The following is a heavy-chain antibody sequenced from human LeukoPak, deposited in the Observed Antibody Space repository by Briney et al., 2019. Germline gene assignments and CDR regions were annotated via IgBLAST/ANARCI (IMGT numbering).Heavy chain of an antibody. CDR1: GDSISSSSHY. V-gene: IGHV4-39*07. Sequence: PSETLSLTCTVSGDSISSSSHYWGWIRQPPGKGLEWIGSIYYSGSTYYNPSFKSLVTISVDTSKNQFSLKLSSVTAADTAVYYCARVRSTWEVDYWGQGTLVTVSS. J-gene: IGHJ4*02. CDR3: ARVRSTWEVDY. CDR2: IYYSGST. D-gene: IGHD1-26*01.